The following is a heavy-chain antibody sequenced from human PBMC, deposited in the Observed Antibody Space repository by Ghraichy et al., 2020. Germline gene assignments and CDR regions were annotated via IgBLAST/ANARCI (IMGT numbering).Heavy chain of an antibody. CDR2: ISHRGDIT. Sequence: GGSLRLSCAASQFTFSTYGMSWVRQAPGKGPEWVSGISHRGDITYYADSVKGRFTISRDNSKNTLYLQMNSLRAEDTAVYFCASRGTVWGQGTTVTVSS. V-gene: IGHV3-23*01. D-gene: IGHD3-10*01. CDR3: ASRGTV. CDR1: QFTFSTYG. J-gene: IGHJ6*02.